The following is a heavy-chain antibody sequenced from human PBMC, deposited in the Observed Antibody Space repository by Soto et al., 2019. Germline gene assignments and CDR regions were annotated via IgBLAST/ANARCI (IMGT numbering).Heavy chain of an antibody. V-gene: IGHV1-69*01. Sequence: QVQLVQSGAEVKKPGSSVKVSCNASGGTFSSYAISWVRQAHGQGLEWMGGIIPIFGTANYAQQFQGRVTITADESTSTAYMELSSLRSEDTAVYYCATDTVTNQTTYYYYYGMDVWGQGTTVTVAS. J-gene: IGHJ6*02. D-gene: IGHD4-17*01. CDR3: ATDTVTNQTTYYYYYGMDV. CDR2: IIPIFGTA. CDR1: GGTFSSYA.